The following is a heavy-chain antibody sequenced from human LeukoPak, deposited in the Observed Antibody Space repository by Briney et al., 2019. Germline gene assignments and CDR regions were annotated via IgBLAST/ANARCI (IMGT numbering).Heavy chain of an antibody. CDR2: TTPYNGYA. Sequence: ASVKVSCKATGYTLTSYGLSWVRQAPGQGLEWMGWTTPYNGYAKYAQKFHGRVTMTTDTSTSTAYMELRSLRSDDTAVYYCARNISAGVDYWGQGTLVTVSS. CDR1: GYTLTSYG. J-gene: IGHJ4*02. CDR3: ARNISAGVDY. D-gene: IGHD6-19*01. V-gene: IGHV1-18*01.